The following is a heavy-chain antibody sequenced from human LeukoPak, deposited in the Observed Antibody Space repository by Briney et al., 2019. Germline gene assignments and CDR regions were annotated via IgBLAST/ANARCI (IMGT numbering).Heavy chain of an antibody. CDR1: GFTFSSYW. CDR2: IKQDESEK. V-gene: IGHV3-7*01. Sequence: GGSLRLSCAASGFTFSSYWMSWVRQAPGKGLEWVANIKQDESEKYYVDSLRGRFTISRDNAKNSLYLQMNSLRAEDTAVYYCARDKIEGPTKLDYWGQGILVTVSS. CDR3: ARDKIEGPTKLDY. D-gene: IGHD1-1*01. J-gene: IGHJ4*02.